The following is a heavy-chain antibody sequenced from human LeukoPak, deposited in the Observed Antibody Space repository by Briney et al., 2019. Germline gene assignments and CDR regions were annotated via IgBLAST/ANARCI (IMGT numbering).Heavy chain of an antibody. J-gene: IGHJ4*02. CDR2: ISSSSSYI. CDR1: GFTFSSYS. CDR3: ARVCTNGVCLRH. V-gene: IGHV3-21*01. Sequence: GGSLRLSCAASGFTFSSYSMNWVRQAPGKGLEWVSSISSSSSYIYYADSVKGRFTISRDNAKNSLYLQMNSLRAEDTAVYYCARVCTNGVCLRHWGQGTLVTVSS. D-gene: IGHD2-8*01.